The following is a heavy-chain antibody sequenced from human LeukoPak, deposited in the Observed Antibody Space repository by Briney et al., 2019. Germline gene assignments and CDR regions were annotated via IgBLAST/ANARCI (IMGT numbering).Heavy chain of an antibody. CDR1: GGSISSSSYY. CDR3: ARGEMATIEDAFDI. V-gene: IGHV4-39*07. CDR2: IYYSGST. J-gene: IGHJ3*02. D-gene: IGHD5-24*01. Sequence: KPSETLSLTCTVSGGSISSSSYYWGWIRQPPGKGLEWIGSIYYSGSTYYNPSLKSRVTISVDTSKNQFSLKLSSVTAADTAVYYCARGEMATIEDAFDIWGQGTMVTVSS.